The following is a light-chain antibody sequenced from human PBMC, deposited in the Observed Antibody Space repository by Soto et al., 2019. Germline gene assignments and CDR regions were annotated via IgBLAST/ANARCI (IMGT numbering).Light chain of an antibody. V-gene: IGKV3-11*01. CDR1: QSVSNY. CDR3: HQRINWPPT. J-gene: IGKJ5*01. Sequence: EIVLTQSPATLFSSPGERTTLSYRASQSVSNYLAWYQQQPGQAPRLLIYDASNRATGIPARFSGSGSGTDFTLTINSLEPEDFAVYFCHQRINWPPTFGQGTRLEIK. CDR2: DAS.